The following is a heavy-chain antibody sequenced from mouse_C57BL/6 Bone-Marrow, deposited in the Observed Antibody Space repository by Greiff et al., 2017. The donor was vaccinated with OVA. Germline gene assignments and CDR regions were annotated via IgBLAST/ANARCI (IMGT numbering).Heavy chain of an antibody. CDR1: GYAFSSSW. CDR2: IYPGAGDT. V-gene: IGHV1-82*01. CDR3: AYITTVVDY. J-gene: IGHJ2*01. Sequence: QVQLQQSGPELVKPGASVKISCKASGYAFSSSWMNWVKQRPGKGLEWIGRIYPGAGDTNYNGKFKGKATLTADKSSSTAYMQLSSLTSEDSAVYFCAYITTVVDYWGQGTTLTVSS. D-gene: IGHD1-1*01.